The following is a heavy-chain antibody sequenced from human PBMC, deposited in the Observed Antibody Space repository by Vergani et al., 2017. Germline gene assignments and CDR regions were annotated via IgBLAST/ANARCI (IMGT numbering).Heavy chain of an antibody. J-gene: IGHJ6*04. CDR3: ARHRGSGGFFPSSYFYGMDV. D-gene: IGHD3-10*01. V-gene: IGHV4-38-2*01. Sequence: QVQLQESGPGLVKPSETLTLTCDVSDSSIMTNPYWVWFRPSPGKELEWIACIHHSGDTHYNSSLKSRVSISIVSSSKFSLSLTSVTAADTAIYYCARHRGSGGFFPSSYFYGMDVWGYGTTVTVSS. CDR1: DSSIMTNPY. CDR2: IHHSGDT.